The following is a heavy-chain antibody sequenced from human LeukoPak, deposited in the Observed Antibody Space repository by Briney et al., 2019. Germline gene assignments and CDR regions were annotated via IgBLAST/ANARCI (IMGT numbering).Heavy chain of an antibody. D-gene: IGHD3-22*01. J-gene: IGHJ6*02. Sequence: GGSLRLSCAASGFTFSSYSMNWVRQAPGKGLEWVSSISSSSSYTYYADSVKGRFTISRDNAKNSLYLQMNSLRAEDTAVYYCARDQTYYYDSSGYPYGMDVWGQGTTVTVSS. V-gene: IGHV3-21*01. CDR1: GFTFSSYS. CDR3: ARDQTYYYDSSGYPYGMDV. CDR2: ISSSSSYT.